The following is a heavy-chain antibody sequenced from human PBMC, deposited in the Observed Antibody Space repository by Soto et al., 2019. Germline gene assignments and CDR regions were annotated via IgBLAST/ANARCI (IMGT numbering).Heavy chain of an antibody. V-gene: IGHV1-69*19. CDR3: AREVQVHTPAFVY. Sequence: QVQLVQSGAEMKKPGSSVKVSCKSSGGTFNTYAMNWVRQAPGQGPEWMGDISPMFGAANYAPEVPGRVTIAADESTGTSYMQLSSLTSEDTAIYFCAREVQVHTPAFVYWGQGTLVTVSS. CDR2: ISPMFGAA. D-gene: IGHD3-10*01. CDR1: GGTFNTYA. J-gene: IGHJ4*02.